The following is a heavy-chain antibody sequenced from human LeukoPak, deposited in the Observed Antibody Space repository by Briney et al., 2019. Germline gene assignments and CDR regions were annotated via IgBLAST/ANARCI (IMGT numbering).Heavy chain of an antibody. D-gene: IGHD3-10*01. Sequence: PSETLSLTCAVYGGSCSGYYWSWIRQPPGKGLEWIGEIDHSGSTNYNPSLKSRVTISVDTSKNQFSLKLSSVTAADTAVYYCARGGPPESPYYGSISWYFDLWGRGTLVTVSS. CDR3: ARGGPPESPYYGSISWYFDL. CDR1: GGSCSGYY. CDR2: IDHSGST. V-gene: IGHV4-34*01. J-gene: IGHJ2*01.